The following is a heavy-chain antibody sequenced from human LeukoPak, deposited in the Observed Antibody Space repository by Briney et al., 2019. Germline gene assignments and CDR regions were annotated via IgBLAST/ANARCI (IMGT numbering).Heavy chain of an antibody. D-gene: IGHD2-2*01. V-gene: IGHV1-69*13. J-gene: IGHJ4*02. CDR1: GGTFSSYA. CDR2: IIPIFGTA. CDR3: ARGYCSSTSCYGGSY. Sequence: SVKVSCKASGGTFSSYAISWVRQAPGQGLEWVGGIIPIFGTANYAQKFQGRVTITADESTSTAYMELSSLRSEDTAVYYCARGYCSSTSCYGGSYWSQGTLVTVSS.